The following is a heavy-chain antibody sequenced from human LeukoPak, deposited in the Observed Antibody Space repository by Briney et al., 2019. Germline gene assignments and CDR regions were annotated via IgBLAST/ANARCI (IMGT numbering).Heavy chain of an antibody. V-gene: IGHV3-23*01. CDR1: GFTFSSYA. J-gene: IGHJ4*02. D-gene: IGHD6-13*01. CDR3: AKQYSSSWYQEYYFDY. CDR2: ISGSGGST. Sequence: PGGSLRLSCAASGFTFSSYAMIWVRQSPGKVPERVSAISGSGGSTYYADSVKGRFTISRDNSKNTLYLQMNSLRAEDTAVYYCAKQYSSSWYQEYYFDYWGQGTLVTVSS.